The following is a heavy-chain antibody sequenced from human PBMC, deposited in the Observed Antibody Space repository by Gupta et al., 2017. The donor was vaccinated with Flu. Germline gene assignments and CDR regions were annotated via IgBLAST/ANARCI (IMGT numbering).Heavy chain of an antibody. Sequence: FTGAFIHWVRQAPGQGLEWVGRLNPDSGQTIYAQQFQGRVTMTRDTSISTAYMELSGLTSDDTAVYYCASPVVIRDAFDIWGQGSKVTVSS. D-gene: IGHD3-16*02. CDR2: LNPDSGQT. CDR1: FTGAF. J-gene: IGHJ3*02. V-gene: IGHV1-2*06. CDR3: ASPVVIRDAFDI.